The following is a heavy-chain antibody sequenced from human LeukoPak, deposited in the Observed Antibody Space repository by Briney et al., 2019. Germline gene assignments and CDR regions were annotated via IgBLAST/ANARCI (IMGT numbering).Heavy chain of an antibody. CDR2: IYSGGST. D-gene: IGHD6-19*01. CDR1: GFTVSSNY. Sequence: GGSLRLSCAASGFTVSSNYMSWVRQAPGKGLEWVSVIYSGGSTYYADSVKGRFTISRDNSKNTLYLQMNSLRAEDTAVYYCARDGSRSAVAGRLNGIDVWGQGTTVTVSS. CDR3: ARDGSRSAVAGRLNGIDV. V-gene: IGHV3-66*01. J-gene: IGHJ6*02.